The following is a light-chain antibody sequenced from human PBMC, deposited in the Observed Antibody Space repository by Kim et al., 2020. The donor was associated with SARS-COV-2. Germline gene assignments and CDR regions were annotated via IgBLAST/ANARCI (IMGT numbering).Light chain of an antibody. Sequence: SYELTQPSSVSVSPGQTARLTCSGDVLAKKYARWFQQKPGQAPVLVIYKDNERPSGIPERFSGSSSGTTVTLTISGAQVEDEADYYCYSAVDNNWVFGGG. J-gene: IGLJ3*02. CDR2: KDN. V-gene: IGLV3-27*01. CDR1: VLAKKY. CDR3: YSAVDNNWV.